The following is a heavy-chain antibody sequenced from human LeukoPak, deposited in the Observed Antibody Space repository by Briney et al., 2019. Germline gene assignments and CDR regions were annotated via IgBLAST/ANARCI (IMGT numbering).Heavy chain of an antibody. CDR2: IYYSGST. J-gene: IGHJ6*02. CDR1: GGSISSSSYY. D-gene: IGHD6-13*01. V-gene: IGHV4-39*07. CDR3: ARAAAGILDV. Sequence: SETLSLTCTVSGGSISSSSYYWGWIRQPPGKGLEWIGSIYYSGSTYYNPSLKSRVTISVDTSKNQFSLKLSSVTAADTAVYYCARAAAGILDVWGQGTTVTVSS.